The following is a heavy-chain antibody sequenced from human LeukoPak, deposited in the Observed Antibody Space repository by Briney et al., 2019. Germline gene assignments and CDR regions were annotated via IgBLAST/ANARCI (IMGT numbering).Heavy chain of an antibody. CDR3: ARDGGYCSSTSCDTWCDP. V-gene: IGHV1-2*02. CDR2: INPNSGGT. D-gene: IGHD2-2*01. Sequence: ASVKVSCTASGYTFTSYAMHWVRQAPGQGLEWMGWINPNSGGTNYAQKFQGRVTMTRDTSISTAYMELSRLRSDDTAVYYCARDGGYCSSTSCDTWCDPWGQGTLVTVSS. J-gene: IGHJ5*02. CDR1: GYTFTSYA.